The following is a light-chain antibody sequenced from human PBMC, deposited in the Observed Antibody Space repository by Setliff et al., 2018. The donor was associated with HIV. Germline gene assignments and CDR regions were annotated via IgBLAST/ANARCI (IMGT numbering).Light chain of an antibody. J-gene: IGLJ1*01. V-gene: IGLV2-11*01. CDR3: SSFAGRLHV. Sequence: QSALAQPRSVSGSPGQSVTISCTGTSSDVGSYNYVTWYQQHPGKVPKLMIYDVTRRPSGVPDRFSGSRSGNTASLTISGLQAEDEADYYCSSFAGRLHVFGTGTKVTVL. CDR1: SSDVGSYNY. CDR2: DVT.